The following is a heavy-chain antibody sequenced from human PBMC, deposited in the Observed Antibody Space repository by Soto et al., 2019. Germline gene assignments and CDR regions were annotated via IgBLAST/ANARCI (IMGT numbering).Heavy chain of an antibody. V-gene: IGHV4-34*01. CDR2: INHSGST. CDR1: GGSFSGYY. J-gene: IGHJ6*03. CDR3: ARKAGCSSTSCYYYYYYYYMDV. Sequence: PSETLSLTCAVYGGSFSGYYWSWIRQPPGKGLEWIGEINHSGSTNYNPSLKSRVTISVDTSKNQFSLKLSSVTAADTAVYYCARKAGCSSTSCYYYYYYYYMDVWGKGTTVTVS. D-gene: IGHD2-2*01.